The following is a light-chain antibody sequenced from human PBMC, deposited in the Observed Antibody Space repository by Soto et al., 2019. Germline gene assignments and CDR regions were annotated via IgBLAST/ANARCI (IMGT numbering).Light chain of an antibody. J-gene: IGLJ1*01. Sequence: QSVLTQPASVSGSPGQSITSSCTGTSSDIGGYYYVSWYQHHPGKAPKLLIYQVTNRPSRVSNRFSGSKSGNTASLTISGLQADDEADYYCTSYSSSDIFYVFGTGTKVTV. V-gene: IGLV2-14*01. CDR2: QVT. CDR1: SSDIGGYYY. CDR3: TSYSSSDIFYV.